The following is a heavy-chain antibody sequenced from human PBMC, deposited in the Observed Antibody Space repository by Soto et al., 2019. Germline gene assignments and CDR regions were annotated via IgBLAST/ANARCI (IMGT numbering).Heavy chain of an antibody. Sequence: KASETLSLTCAVYGGSFSGYYWSWIRQPPGKGLEWIGEINHSGSTNYNPSLKSRVTISVDTSKNQFSLKLSSVTAADTAVYYCASAKTGYCSGGSCYSRSRWFDPWGQGTLVTVSS. J-gene: IGHJ5*02. V-gene: IGHV4-34*01. CDR3: ASAKTGYCSGGSCYSRSRWFDP. CDR1: GGSFSGYY. CDR2: INHSGST. D-gene: IGHD2-15*01.